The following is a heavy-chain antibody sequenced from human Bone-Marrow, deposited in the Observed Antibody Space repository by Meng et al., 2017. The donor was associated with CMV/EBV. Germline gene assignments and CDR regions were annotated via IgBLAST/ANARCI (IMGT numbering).Heavy chain of an antibody. V-gene: IGHV3-9*03. CDR2: ISWNSGSI. J-gene: IGHJ6*02. CDR3: AKDRSNWGLDYYYGMDV. D-gene: IGHD7-27*01. Sequence: LPCAASGVPCDDYAMHWVRQAPGKGLEWVSGISWNSGSIGYADSVNGRFTISRDNAKNPLYLQMNSLRPEDMDLYYCAKDRSNWGLDYYYGMDVWGQGTTVTVSS. CDR1: GVPCDDYA.